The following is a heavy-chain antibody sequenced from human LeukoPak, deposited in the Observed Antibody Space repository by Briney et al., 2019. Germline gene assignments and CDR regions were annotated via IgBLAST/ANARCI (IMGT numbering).Heavy chain of an antibody. J-gene: IGHJ4*02. D-gene: IGHD3-3*01. CDR3: AKDLSKELLYRRGKYYFDY. CDR2: IHSDGIST. V-gene: IGHV3-74*03. CDR1: GFTFSNTW. Sequence: GGSLRLSCAASGFTFSNTWMHWVRQAPGKGLVWVSRIHSDGISTTYADSVKGRFTISRDNAKNTLYLQMNSLRAEDTAVYYCAKDLSKELLYRRGKYYFDYWGQGTLLTVSS.